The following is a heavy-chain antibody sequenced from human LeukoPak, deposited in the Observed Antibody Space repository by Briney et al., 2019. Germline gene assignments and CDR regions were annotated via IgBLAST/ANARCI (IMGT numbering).Heavy chain of an antibody. V-gene: IGHV3-30*04. J-gene: IGHJ4*02. CDR2: ISYDGSNK. CDR3: AKDHPDARFDY. Sequence: GGSLRLSCVASGFTFSSYATHWVRQAPGKGLEWVALISYDGSNKDYADSAKGRFTISRDNSKNTLYLQMNSLRTEDTAVYYCAKDHPDARFDYWGQGTLVTVSS. CDR1: GFTFSSYA.